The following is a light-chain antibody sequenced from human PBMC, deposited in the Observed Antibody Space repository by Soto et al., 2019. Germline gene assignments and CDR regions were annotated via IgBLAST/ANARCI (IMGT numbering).Light chain of an antibody. Sequence: QSVLTQPPSVSAAPGQKVTISCSGSTSNIGYSYVSWFQQLPGAAPKLLIYDNDKRPSGIPDRFSGSKSGTSATLGITGLQTGDEADYYCGTWDSSLSFVFGGGTQLTVL. J-gene: IGLJ7*01. V-gene: IGLV1-51*01. CDR2: DND. CDR3: GTWDSSLSFV. CDR1: TSNIGYSY.